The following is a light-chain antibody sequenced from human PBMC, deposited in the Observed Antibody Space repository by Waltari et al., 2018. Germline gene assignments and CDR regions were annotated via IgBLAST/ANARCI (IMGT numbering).Light chain of an antibody. CDR2: EVH. V-gene: IGLV2-14*01. Sequence: QSALTQPASVSGSPGQSLTISCTGTSSDVGGYNYVSWYQQHPGKAPKLMIYEVHNRPSGVSNRFSGSKSGNTASLTISGLQAEDEADYYCSSYTRSGPLFGGGTKLTVL. CDR1: SSDVGGYNY. CDR3: SSYTRSGPL. J-gene: IGLJ3*02.